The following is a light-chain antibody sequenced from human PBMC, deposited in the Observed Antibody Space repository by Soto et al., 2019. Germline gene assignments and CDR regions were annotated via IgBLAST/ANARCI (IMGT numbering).Light chain of an antibody. V-gene: IGKV3-11*01. Sequence: EIVLTQSPATLSLSPGERATLSCRASQSVSSYLAWYQQKPGQAPRLLIYDASNRATGIPARFSGSGSGTDFTLTISSLEPEDFAVYYCQQRSNPGRYTFGQGTKLEIK. CDR2: DAS. CDR3: QQRSNPGRYT. J-gene: IGKJ2*01. CDR1: QSVSSY.